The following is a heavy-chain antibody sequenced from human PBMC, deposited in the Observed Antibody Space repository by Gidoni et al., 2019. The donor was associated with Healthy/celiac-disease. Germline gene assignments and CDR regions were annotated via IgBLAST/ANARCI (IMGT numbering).Heavy chain of an antibody. CDR3: AKDANRFGVVIISGLSYMDV. CDR1: GFTFSSYG. J-gene: IGHJ6*03. D-gene: IGHD3-3*01. V-gene: IGHV3-30*18. CDR2: ISYDGSNK. Sequence: QVQLVESGGGVVQPGRSLRLSCAASGFTFSSYGMHWVRQAPGKGLEWVAVISYDGSNKYYADSVKGRFTISRDNSKNTLYLQMNSLRAEDTAVYYCAKDANRFGVVIISGLSYMDVWGKGTTVTVSS.